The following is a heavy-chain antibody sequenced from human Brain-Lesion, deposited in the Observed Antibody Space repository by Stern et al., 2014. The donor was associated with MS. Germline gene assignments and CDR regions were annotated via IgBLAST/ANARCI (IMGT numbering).Heavy chain of an antibody. V-gene: IGHV4-39*01. J-gene: IGHJ4*02. CDR3: ARTGDDFGDYSLSY. CDR2: IYSSGST. Sequence: MQLVESGPGLVKPSETLSLTCTVSGGSINTNNYYWGWIRQPPGKGLEWIGNIYSSGSTFYSPSLKSRVTMSVDTSKTQFPLKLSSVTAADTAVYYCARTGDDFGDYSLSYWGQGTLVTVSS. CDR1: GGSINTNNYY. D-gene: IGHD4-17*01.